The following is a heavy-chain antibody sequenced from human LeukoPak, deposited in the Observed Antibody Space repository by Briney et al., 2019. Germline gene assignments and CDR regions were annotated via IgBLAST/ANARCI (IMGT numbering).Heavy chain of an antibody. CDR3: ITPSGWHSDY. Sequence: GGSHRLSCRGFGSPLDDAWTGWVRQASGKGLEWVGRIKTENDGATTDYSEPVKGRFTISRDDAQRTVYLQMNSLKTEDSGVYYCITPSGWHSDYWGQGTLVTVPS. CDR2: IKTENDGATT. V-gene: IGHV3-15*01. D-gene: IGHD6-19*01. J-gene: IGHJ4*02. CDR1: GSPLDDAW.